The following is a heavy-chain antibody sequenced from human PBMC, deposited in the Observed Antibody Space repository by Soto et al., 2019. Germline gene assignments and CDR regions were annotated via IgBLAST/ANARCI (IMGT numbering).Heavy chain of an antibody. CDR1: GYTFTSYG. V-gene: IGHV1-18*01. J-gene: IGHJ3*02. CDR2: ISAYNGNT. D-gene: IGHD3-9*01. Sequence: ASVKVSCKASGYTFTSYGISWVRQAPGQGLEWMGWISAYNGNTNYAQKLQGRVTMTTDTSTSTAYMELRSLRSDDTAVYYCASTLAVVYFYIFLLGGLDALDICAQGTMVTVSS. CDR3: ASTLAVVYFYIFLLGGLDALDI.